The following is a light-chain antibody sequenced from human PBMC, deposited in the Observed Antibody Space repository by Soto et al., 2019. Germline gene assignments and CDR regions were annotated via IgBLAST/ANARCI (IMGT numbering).Light chain of an antibody. V-gene: IGKV1D-8*01. Sequence: VLWMTQSPALLSASPGDSVTISCRLSQGSMNYLAWYQQKPGKAPELLIYGATTLHSGVTSRFRGTGSGTEFTLTISYLQSEDFATYYCKQYFGFPYTFGQGTRLE. CDR1: QGSMNY. CDR3: KQYFGFPYT. J-gene: IGKJ2*01. CDR2: GAT.